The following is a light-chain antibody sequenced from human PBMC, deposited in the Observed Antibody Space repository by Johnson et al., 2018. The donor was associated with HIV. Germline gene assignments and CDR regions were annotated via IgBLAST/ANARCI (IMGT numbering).Light chain of an antibody. Sequence: QSLLTQPPSVSAAPGQKVTISCSGSNSNIGNNYVSWYQQLPGTAPKLLIYDNNKRPSGIPDRFSGSKSGTSATLGITGLQTGDEAAYYCETWDSSLSGSYVFGTWTKLTVL. V-gene: IGLV1-51*01. CDR3: ETWDSSLSGSYV. CDR1: NSNIGNNY. CDR2: DNN. J-gene: IGLJ1*01.